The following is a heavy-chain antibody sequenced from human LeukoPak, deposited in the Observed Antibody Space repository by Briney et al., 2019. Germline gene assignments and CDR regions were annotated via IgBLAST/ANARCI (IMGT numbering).Heavy chain of an antibody. Sequence: PGGSLRLSCAASGFTFSSYSMNWVRQAPGKGLEWVSSISSSSSYIYYADSVKGRFTISRDNAKNSLYLQMNSLRAEDMAVYYCATLGGSGWYSWGQGTLVTVSS. CDR3: ATLGGSGWYS. D-gene: IGHD6-19*01. CDR1: GFTFSSYS. V-gene: IGHV3-21*01. J-gene: IGHJ4*02. CDR2: ISSSSSYI.